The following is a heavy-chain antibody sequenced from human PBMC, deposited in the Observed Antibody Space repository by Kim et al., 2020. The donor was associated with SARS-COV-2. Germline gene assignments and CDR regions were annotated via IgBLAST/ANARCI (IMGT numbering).Heavy chain of an antibody. Sequence: PSLKSRVTISVDKSKNQFSLKLSSVTAADTAVYYCARVDAYDSSGLNFDYWGQGTLVTVSS. J-gene: IGHJ4*02. D-gene: IGHD3-22*01. CDR3: ARVDAYDSSGLNFDY. V-gene: IGHV4-4*02.